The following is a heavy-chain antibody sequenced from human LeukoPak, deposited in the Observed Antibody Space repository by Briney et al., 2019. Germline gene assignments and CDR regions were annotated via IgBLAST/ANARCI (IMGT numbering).Heavy chain of an antibody. Sequence: GGSLRLSSAASGFTFSSYSMNWVRQAPGKGLEWVSSISSSSSYIYYADSVKGRFTISRDNAKNSLYLQMNSLRAEDTAVYYCASLGDTAMVTGSRYYYYGMDVWGQGTTVTVSS. CDR3: ASLGDTAMVTGSRYYYYGMDV. CDR1: GFTFSSYS. CDR2: ISSSSSYI. V-gene: IGHV3-21*01. J-gene: IGHJ6*02. D-gene: IGHD5-18*01.